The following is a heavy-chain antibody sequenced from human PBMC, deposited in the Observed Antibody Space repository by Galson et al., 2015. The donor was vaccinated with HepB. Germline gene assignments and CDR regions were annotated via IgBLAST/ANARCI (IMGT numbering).Heavy chain of an antibody. J-gene: IGHJ2*01. V-gene: IGHV3-49*03. Sequence: SLRLSCAASGFTFGDYAMSWFRQAPGKGLEWVGFIRSKAYGGTTEYAASVKGRFTISRDDSKSIAYLQMNSLKTEDTAVYYCTRVGSGIDWYFDLWGRGTLVTVSS. CDR3: TRVGSGIDWYFDL. CDR1: GFTFGDYA. D-gene: IGHD1-26*01. CDR2: IRSKAYGGTT.